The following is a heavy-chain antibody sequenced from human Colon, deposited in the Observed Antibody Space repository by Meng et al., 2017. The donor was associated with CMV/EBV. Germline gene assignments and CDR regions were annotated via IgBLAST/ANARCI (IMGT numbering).Heavy chain of an antibody. CDR2: IRTSPTGYAT. Sequence: GESLRLSCSASGFIFSGSAMHWVRQASGKGLEWVGRIRTSPTGYATAYAASVEGRFTSSSDDSENTAYLQMNSLRTEDTAVYYCAVLAVAEPISYWGQGTLVTVSS. D-gene: IGHD6-19*01. CDR1: GFIFSGSA. V-gene: IGHV3-73*01. J-gene: IGHJ4*02. CDR3: AVLAVAEPISY.